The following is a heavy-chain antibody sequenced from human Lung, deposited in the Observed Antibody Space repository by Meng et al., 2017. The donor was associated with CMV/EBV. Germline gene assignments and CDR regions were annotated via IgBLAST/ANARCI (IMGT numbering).Heavy chain of an antibody. V-gene: IGHV1-24*01. J-gene: IGHJ4*02. CDR1: GYNIIELS. CDR3: VTDDLCSGGDCSVGY. CDR2: FDPEDGET. Sequence: ASVKVSCKVSGYNIIELSMQWVRQAPGKGLEWMGGFDPEDGETIFAQKFQGRVRLTEDTSTNTAYMELRSLTSADTAVYYCVTDDLCSGGDCSVGYWGQGVXVTVSS. D-gene: IGHD2-21*02.